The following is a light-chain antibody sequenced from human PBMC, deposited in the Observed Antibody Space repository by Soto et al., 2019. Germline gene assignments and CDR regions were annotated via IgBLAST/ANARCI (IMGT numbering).Light chain of an antibody. CDR3: SSYTSSSIYV. CDR2: EVS. Sequence: QSALTQPPSVSGSPGQSATISCTGTSSDVGGYNYVSWYQQHPGKAPKLMIYEVSNRPSGVSNRFSGSKSGNTASLTISGLQAEDEADYYCSSYTSSSIYVFGTGTKVT. V-gene: IGLV2-14*01. J-gene: IGLJ1*01. CDR1: SSDVGGYNY.